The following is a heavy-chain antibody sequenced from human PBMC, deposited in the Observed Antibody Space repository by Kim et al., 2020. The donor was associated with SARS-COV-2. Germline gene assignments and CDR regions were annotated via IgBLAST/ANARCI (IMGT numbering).Heavy chain of an antibody. Sequence: YTPPHRSVVTISVAASKNQFALKLSSVTAADTAVYYCARRLFWSGYYFDYWGQGTLVTVSS. V-gene: IGHV4-34*01. D-gene: IGHD3-3*01. J-gene: IGHJ4*02. CDR3: ARRLFWSGYYFDY.